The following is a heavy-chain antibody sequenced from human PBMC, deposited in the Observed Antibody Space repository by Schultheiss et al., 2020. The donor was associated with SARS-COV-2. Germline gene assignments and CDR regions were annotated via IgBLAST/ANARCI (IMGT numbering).Heavy chain of an antibody. CDR2: IYTSGST. CDR3: ARFYCTNGVCYFDY. Sequence: SETLSLTCTVSGGSISGYYWSWIRQPAGKGLEWIGRIYTSGSTNYNPSLKSRVTMSVDTSKNQFSLKLSSVTAADTAVYYCARFYCTNGVCYFDYWGQGTLVTVSS. D-gene: IGHD2-8*01. J-gene: IGHJ4*02. CDR1: GGSISGYY. V-gene: IGHV4-4*07.